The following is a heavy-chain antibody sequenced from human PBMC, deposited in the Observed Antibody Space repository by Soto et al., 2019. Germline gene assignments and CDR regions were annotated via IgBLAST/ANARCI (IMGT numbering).Heavy chain of an antibody. J-gene: IGHJ4*02. D-gene: IGHD5-12*01. Sequence: SETLSLTCAVSGGSISSSNLWSWVRQPPGKGLEWIGEIYHSGSTNYNPSLKSRVTISVDKSKNQFSLKLSSVTAADTAVYYCARRYSGYDEDAYYFDYWGQGTLVTVSS. CDR3: ARRYSGYDEDAYYFDY. CDR1: GGSISSSNL. V-gene: IGHV4-4*02. CDR2: IYHSGST.